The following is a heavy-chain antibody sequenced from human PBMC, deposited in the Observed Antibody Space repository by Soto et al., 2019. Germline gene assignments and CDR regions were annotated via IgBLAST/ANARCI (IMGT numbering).Heavy chain of an antibody. CDR3: ARGRTSGEMDV. CDR2: INHSGST. CDR1: GGSFSGYY. J-gene: IGHJ6*02. Sequence: LSLTCAVYGGSFSGYYWSWIRQPPGKGLEWIGEINHSGSTNYNPSLKSRVTISVDSSKNQFSLKLSSVTAADTAVYYCARGRTSGEMDVWGQGTTVTVSS. D-gene: IGHD3-10*01. V-gene: IGHV4-34*01.